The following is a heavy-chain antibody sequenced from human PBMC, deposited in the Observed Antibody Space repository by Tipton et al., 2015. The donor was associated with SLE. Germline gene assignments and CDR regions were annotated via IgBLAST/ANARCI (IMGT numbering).Heavy chain of an antibody. J-gene: IGHJ4*02. V-gene: IGHV3-15*01. CDR3: TTGPDYYGSGSY. Sequence: SLRLSCAASGFTFSNAWMSWVRQAPGKGLEWVGRIKSKTDGGTTDYAAPVKGRFTISRDDSKNTLYLQMNSLKTEDTAVYYCTTGPDYYGSGSYWGQGTLVTVSS. CDR1: GFTFSNAW. D-gene: IGHD3-10*01. CDR2: IKSKTDGGTT.